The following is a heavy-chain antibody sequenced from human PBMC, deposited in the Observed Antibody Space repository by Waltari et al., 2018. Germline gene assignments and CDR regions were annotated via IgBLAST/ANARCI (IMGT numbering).Heavy chain of an antibody. J-gene: IGHJ2*01. CDR2: IYTSGST. V-gene: IGHV4-61*09. CDR1: GGSISSGSYY. D-gene: IGHD7-27*01. CDR3: ANLNGGSWYFDL. Sequence: QVQLQESGPGLVKPSQTLSLTCTVSGGSISSGSYYWSWIRQPAGKGLEWIGYIYTSGSTNYNPSRKSRVTISVDTSKNQFSLKLSSVTAADTAGYYGANLNGGSWYFDLWGRGTLVTVSS.